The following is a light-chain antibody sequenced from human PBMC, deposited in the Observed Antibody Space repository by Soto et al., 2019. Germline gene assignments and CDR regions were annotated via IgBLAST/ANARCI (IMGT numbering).Light chain of an antibody. V-gene: IGKV1-5*03. J-gene: IGKJ1*01. Sequence: DIQMTQSPSTLSASVGDRVTITCRASQSISRWLAWYLQKPGKAPKLLIYKASNLADEVPSRFAGSGSGTDFTLTITRLQPDDFATYYCQHYNSFSRTFGQGTKVDIK. CDR1: QSISRW. CDR2: KAS. CDR3: QHYNSFSRT.